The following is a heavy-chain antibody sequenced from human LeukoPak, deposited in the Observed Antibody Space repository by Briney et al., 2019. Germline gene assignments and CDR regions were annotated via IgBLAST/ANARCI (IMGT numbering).Heavy chain of an antibody. CDR3: ARVYYYGSGSPNWFDP. CDR1: GFTFGSYS. Sequence: GGSLRLSCAASGFTFGSYSMNWVRQAPGKGLEWVSYISSSSSIIYYADPVKGRFTISRDNAKNSLYLQMNSLRAEDTAVYYCARVYYYGSGSPNWFDPWGQGTLVTVSS. CDR2: ISSSSSII. V-gene: IGHV3-48*04. D-gene: IGHD3-10*01. J-gene: IGHJ5*02.